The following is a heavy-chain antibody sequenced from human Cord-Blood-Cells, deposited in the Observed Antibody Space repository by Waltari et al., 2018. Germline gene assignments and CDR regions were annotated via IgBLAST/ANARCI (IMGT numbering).Heavy chain of an antibody. CDR3: ASSDDYYYYYMDV. CDR2: IYSGGST. J-gene: IGHJ6*03. CDR1: GFTVSSNY. V-gene: IGHV3-53*04. Sequence: EVQLVESGGGLVQPGGSLRLSCAASGFTVSSNYMSWVRHAPGKGLEWVSVIYSGGSTYYADAVKGRFTISRHNSKNTLYLQMNSLRAEDTAVYYCASSDDYYYYYMDVWGKGTTVTVSS.